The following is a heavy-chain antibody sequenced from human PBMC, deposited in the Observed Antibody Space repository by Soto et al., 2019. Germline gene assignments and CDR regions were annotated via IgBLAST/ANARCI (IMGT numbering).Heavy chain of an antibody. CDR1: GFSLSTSGVG. CDR3: PHLPILVVVYFDY. Sequence: QITLKESGPTLVKPTQTLTLTCTFSGFSLSTSGVGVGWIRQPPGKALEWLALIYWDDDNQYSPPLKSRLTTTQHPPNTPVVLTPTTMDPVDTATYSCPHLPILVVVYFDYSPQGTLVTVSS. CDR2: IYWDDDN. V-gene: IGHV2-5*02. D-gene: IGHD3-16*02. J-gene: IGHJ4*02.